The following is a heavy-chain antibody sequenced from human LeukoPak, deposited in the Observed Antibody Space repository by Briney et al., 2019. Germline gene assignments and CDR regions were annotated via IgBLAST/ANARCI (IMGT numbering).Heavy chain of an antibody. CDR3: ASAMYGSGSYYGFDY. D-gene: IGHD3-10*01. Sequence: GGSLRLSCAASGFTFSSYWMHWVRQAPGKGLGWVSRINSDGSSTSYADSVKGRFTISRDNAKNTLYLQMNSLRAEDTAVYYCASAMYGSGSYYGFDYWGQGTLVTVSS. CDR1: GFTFSSYW. V-gene: IGHV3-74*01. CDR2: INSDGSST. J-gene: IGHJ4*02.